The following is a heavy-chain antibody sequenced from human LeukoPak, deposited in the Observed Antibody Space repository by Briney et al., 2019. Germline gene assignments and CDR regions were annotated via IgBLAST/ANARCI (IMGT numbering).Heavy chain of an antibody. J-gene: IGHJ4*02. V-gene: IGHV3-23*01. CDR3: VINRAVLNKFVNLDY. D-gene: IGHD6-19*01. Sequence: GGSLRLSCAASGFTFDNYAMNWVRQSPGKGLEWIAAISGNGAGTYYADFVKGRFTISRDNSKNTLFVTMNSLRAEDTAIYYRVINRAVLNKFVNLDYWGQGTLVTVSS. CDR1: GFTFDNYA. CDR2: ISGNGAGT.